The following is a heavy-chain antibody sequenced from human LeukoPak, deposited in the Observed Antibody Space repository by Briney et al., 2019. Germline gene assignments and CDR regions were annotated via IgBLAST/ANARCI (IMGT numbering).Heavy chain of an antibody. J-gene: IGHJ4*02. CDR1: GFTFSSYA. CDR2: ISGGNGAT. CDR3: ARLDSHPY. V-gene: IGHV3-23*01. D-gene: IGHD3-9*01. Sequence: GGSLRLSCAASGFTFSSYAMTWVRQAPGKGLEWVSGISGGNGATYYADSVKGRFTISTDNSKNTLYLQMNSLRVEDTAVYYCARLDSHPYWGQGTLVTVSS.